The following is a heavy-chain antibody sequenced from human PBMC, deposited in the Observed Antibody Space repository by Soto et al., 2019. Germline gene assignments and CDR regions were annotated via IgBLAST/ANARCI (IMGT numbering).Heavy chain of an antibody. CDR3: AKAYFVWASEQPYYCDY. Sequence: EVQLLDSGGGLVQPGGSLRLSCAASGFTFSNYAMTWVRQGPGKGLEWVSGISGSGGRSYYADSVKGRFTISRDNSKSTLYLQMNSLTAEDAAVYYCAKAYFVWASEQPYYCDYWGQGALVTVSS. CDR1: GFTFSNYA. J-gene: IGHJ4*02. D-gene: IGHD3-16*01. V-gene: IGHV3-23*01. CDR2: ISGSGGRS.